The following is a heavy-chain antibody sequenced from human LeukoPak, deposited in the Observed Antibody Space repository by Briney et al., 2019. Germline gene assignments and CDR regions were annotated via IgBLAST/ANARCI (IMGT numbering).Heavy chain of an antibody. CDR3: ASAMYSSSWYRYDYFDY. CDR2: IYTSGDT. Sequence: SETLSLTCTVSGGSISSYYWNWIRQPAGKGLEWIGRIYTSGDTNYNPSLKSRVTMSVDTSKNQFSLKLSSVTAADTAVYYCASAMYSSSWYRYDYFDYWGQGTLVTV. V-gene: IGHV4-4*07. J-gene: IGHJ4*02. CDR1: GGSISSYY. D-gene: IGHD6-13*01.